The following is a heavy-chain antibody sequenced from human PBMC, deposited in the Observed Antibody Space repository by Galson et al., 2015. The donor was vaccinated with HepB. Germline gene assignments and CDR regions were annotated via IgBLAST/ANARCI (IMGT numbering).Heavy chain of an antibody. J-gene: IGHJ4*02. CDR3: ARGYCTGGNCYNLDY. Sequence: SVKVSCKASGYTFTDYYLHWVRQAPGQGLEWMGWINANSGGTNYAQKYQGWVTMTRDTSISTAYMELSRLRSDDTAVYYCARGYCTGGNCYNLDYWGQGTLVTVPS. V-gene: IGHV1-2*04. CDR2: INANSGGT. D-gene: IGHD2-15*01. CDR1: GYTFTDYY.